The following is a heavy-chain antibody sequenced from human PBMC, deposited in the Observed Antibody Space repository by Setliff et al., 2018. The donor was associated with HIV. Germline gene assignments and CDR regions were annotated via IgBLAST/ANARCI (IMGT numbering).Heavy chain of an antibody. D-gene: IGHD3-9*01. CDR1: GGTFSNYA. CDR2: IIPIFGTA. J-gene: IGHJ4*02. Sequence: SVKVSCKASGGTFSNYAISWVRQAPGQGLEWMGGIIPIFGTAHYAQRFQGRVTITADESTNTAYMELSSLISEDTALYYCAKGPPLVISIPDFWGQGTLVTVSS. V-gene: IGHV1-69*13. CDR3: AKGPPLVISIPDF.